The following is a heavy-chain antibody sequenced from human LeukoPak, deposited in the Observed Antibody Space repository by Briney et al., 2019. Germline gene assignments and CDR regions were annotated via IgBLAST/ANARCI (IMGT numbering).Heavy chain of an antibody. CDR1: GFTFSSYG. V-gene: IGHV3-30*03. D-gene: IGHD3-10*01. Sequence: GGSLRLSCAASGFTFSSYGMHWVRQAPGKGLEWVAVISYDGSNKYYADSVKGRFTISRDNSKNTLYLQMNSLRAEDTAVYYCARGHYGSGSSGYYYYMDVWGKGTTVTISS. J-gene: IGHJ6*03. CDR3: ARGHYGSGSSGYYYYMDV. CDR2: ISYDGSNK.